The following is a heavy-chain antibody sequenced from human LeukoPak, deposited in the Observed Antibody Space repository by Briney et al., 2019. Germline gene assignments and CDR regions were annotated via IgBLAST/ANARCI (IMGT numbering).Heavy chain of an antibody. Sequence: ASVKVSCKASGYTFTGYYMHWVRQAPGQGLEWMGWVNPNSGKTGYAQKLQGRVTMTRNTSISTAYMELSSLRSEDTAVYYCARGGYSYEYYYYYYMDVWGKGTTVTISS. D-gene: IGHD5-18*01. CDR1: GYTFTGYY. CDR3: ARGGYSYEYYYYYYMDV. V-gene: IGHV1-8*02. CDR2: VNPNSGKT. J-gene: IGHJ6*03.